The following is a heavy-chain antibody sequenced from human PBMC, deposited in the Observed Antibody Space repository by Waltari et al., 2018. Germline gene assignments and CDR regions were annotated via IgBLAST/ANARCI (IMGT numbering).Heavy chain of an antibody. CDR2: IYYSGGT. Sequence: QLQLQESGPGLVKPSETLSLTCTVSGGSISSSSYYWGWIRQPTGKGLEWIGSIYYSGGTYYHPSLKSPVTISGDTSKNQFARKLSSVTAAYTAVYYCARNYYDSSGPLAFDIWGQGTMVTVSS. J-gene: IGHJ3*02. D-gene: IGHD3-22*01. CDR3: ARNYYDSSGPLAFDI. CDR1: GGSISSSSYY. V-gene: IGHV4-39*07.